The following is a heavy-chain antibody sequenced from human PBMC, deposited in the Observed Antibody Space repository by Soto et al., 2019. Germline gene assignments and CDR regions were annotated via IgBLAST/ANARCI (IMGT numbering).Heavy chain of an antibody. Sequence: QIQLVESGGDVVQPGRSLRLSCAASGFNFGFFGMHWVRQAPGKGLEWVAFISGDGINTHYADSVRGRFTLSRDYSKRTMYLKMDTLRDDDTALYYCARGNLSFDFASWGQGTLVTVSS. CDR1: GFNFGFFG. V-gene: IGHV3-30*03. J-gene: IGHJ4*02. D-gene: IGHD1-26*01. CDR2: ISGDGINT. CDR3: ARGNLSFDFAS.